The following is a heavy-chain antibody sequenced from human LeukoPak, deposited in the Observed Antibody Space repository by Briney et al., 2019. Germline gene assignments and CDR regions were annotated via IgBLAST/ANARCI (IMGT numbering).Heavy chain of an antibody. CDR1: GGTFSSYA. CDR2: IIPIFGTA. CDR3: AREAGGPDAFDI. Sequence: GASVKVSCKASGGTFSSYAISWVRQAPGQGLEWMGGIIPIFGTANYAQKFQGRVTITADESTSTAYMELSSLRSEDTAVYYCAREAGGPDAFDIWGQGTMVTVSS. V-gene: IGHV1-69*13. J-gene: IGHJ3*02. D-gene: IGHD2-8*02.